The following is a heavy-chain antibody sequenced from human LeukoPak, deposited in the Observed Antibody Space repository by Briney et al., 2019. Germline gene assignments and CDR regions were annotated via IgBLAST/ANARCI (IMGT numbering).Heavy chain of an antibody. V-gene: IGHV3-53*05. CDR3: AKGYSYGYFDY. Sequence: PGGSLRLSCAASGFTVSSNYMSWVRQAPGKGLEWVSVIYSGGSTYYADSVKGRFTISRDNSMNTLYLQMNSLRAEDTAVYYCAKGYSYGYFDYWGQGTLVTVSS. J-gene: IGHJ4*02. D-gene: IGHD5-18*01. CDR1: GFTVSSNY. CDR2: IYSGGST.